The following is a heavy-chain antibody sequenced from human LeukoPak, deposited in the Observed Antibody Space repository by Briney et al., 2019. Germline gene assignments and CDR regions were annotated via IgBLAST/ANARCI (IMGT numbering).Heavy chain of an antibody. CDR2: IYDSGST. D-gene: IGHD2/OR15-2a*01. Sequence: PSETLSLTCTVSGYSISSGYYWGWIRPSPGKGLEWIGTIYDSGSTYYRPSLKSRVTISVDTSKNQFSLNLSSGTAADTAVYYCARLYDADYFDYWGQGTLVTVSS. V-gene: IGHV4-38-2*02. CDR1: GYSISSGYY. CDR3: ARLYDADYFDY. J-gene: IGHJ4*02.